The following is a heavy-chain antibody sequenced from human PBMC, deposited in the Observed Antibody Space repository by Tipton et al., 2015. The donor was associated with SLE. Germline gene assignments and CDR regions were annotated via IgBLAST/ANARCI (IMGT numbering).Heavy chain of an antibody. V-gene: IGHV3-30*04. J-gene: IGHJ6*02. CDR3: ARRIGGYYGMDV. Sequence: SLRLPCAASGFTFSSFAVHWVRQAPGKGLEWVAVISYDGSNKYYADSVKGRFTISRDNSKNTLYLQMNSLRAEDTAVYYCARRIGGYYGMDVWGQGTTVTVSS. CDR1: GFTFSSFA. D-gene: IGHD2-15*01. CDR2: ISYDGSNK.